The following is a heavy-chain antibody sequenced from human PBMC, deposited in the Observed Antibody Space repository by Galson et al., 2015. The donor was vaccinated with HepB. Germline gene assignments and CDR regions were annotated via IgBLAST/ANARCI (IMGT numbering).Heavy chain of an antibody. CDR1: GFTFSSYG. CDR3: ANTPGGYYYYGMDV. J-gene: IGHJ6*02. Sequence: SLRLSCAASGFTFSSYGMHWVRQAPGKGLEWVAVISYDGSNKYYAYSVKGRFTISRDNSKNTLYLQMNSLRAEDTAVYYCANTPGGYYYYGMDVWGQGTRSPSP. V-gene: IGHV3-30*18. D-gene: IGHD3-10*01. CDR2: ISYDGSNK.